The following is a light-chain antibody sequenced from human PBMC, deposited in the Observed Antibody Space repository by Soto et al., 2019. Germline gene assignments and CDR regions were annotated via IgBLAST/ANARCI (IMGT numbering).Light chain of an antibody. CDR1: SSDVGGYNH. J-gene: IGLJ3*02. Sequence: QSALTQPASVSGSPGQSITISCTGTSSDVGGYNHVSWYQQNPGKAPKLMIYEVNSRPSGVSNRFSGSKSGNTASLTISGLQAEDEADYYCSSYTSSNTWVFGGGTKLTVL. V-gene: IGLV2-14*01. CDR3: SSYTSSNTWV. CDR2: EVN.